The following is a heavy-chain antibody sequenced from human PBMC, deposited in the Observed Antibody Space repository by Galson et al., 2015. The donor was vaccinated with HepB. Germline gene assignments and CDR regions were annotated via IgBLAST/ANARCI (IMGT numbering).Heavy chain of an antibody. CDR3: HTSNVHPANPFDY. CDR1: GYTLTELS. J-gene: IGHJ4*02. D-gene: IGHD1-1*01. V-gene: IGHV1-24*01. Sequence: SVKVSCKVSGYTLTELSMHWVRQAPGKGLEWMGGFDPEDGETIYAQKFQGRVTMTEDTPTDTAYMELSSLRSEDTAVYYCHTSNVHPANPFDYWGQGTLVTVSS. CDR2: FDPEDGET.